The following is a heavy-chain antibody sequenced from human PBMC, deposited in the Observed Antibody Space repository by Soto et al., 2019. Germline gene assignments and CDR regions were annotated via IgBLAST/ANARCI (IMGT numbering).Heavy chain of an antibody. CDR2: ISSSSRYI. D-gene: IGHD2-15*01. J-gene: IGHJ6*02. V-gene: IGHV3-21*01. CDR3: ARDRLVAATSAPPYCYYGMDV. CDR1: GFTFSSYS. Sequence: LVLPSAVLLTAGGSVRLSCATSGFTFSSYSMNWVRQAPGMGLEWVSSISSSSRYIYYADSVRGRFTISRDNAKNSLYLQINSLRAEDTAVYYCARDRLVAATSAPPYCYYGMDVWGQGTTVTVSS.